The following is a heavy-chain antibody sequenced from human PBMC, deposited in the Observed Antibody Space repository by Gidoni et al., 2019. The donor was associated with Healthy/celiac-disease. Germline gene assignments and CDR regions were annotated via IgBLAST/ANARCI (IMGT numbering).Heavy chain of an antibody. D-gene: IGHD5-18*01. CDR1: GYNVNEYY. J-gene: IGHJ6*02. V-gene: IGHV1-2*02. Sequence: HALLVQFGAEVKKPGASVKVSSMASGYNVNEYYQHWVRQAPGQGLEWMGWINPNSGGTNYAQKFQGRVTMARDTSISTAYMELSRLRSDDTAVYYWARVTATGGGFYYYDGMDVWGQGTTVTVSS. CDR3: ARVTATGGGFYYYDGMDV. CDR2: INPNSGGT.